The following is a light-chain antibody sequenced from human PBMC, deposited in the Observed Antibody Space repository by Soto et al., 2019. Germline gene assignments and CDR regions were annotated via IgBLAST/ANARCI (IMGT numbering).Light chain of an antibody. Sequence: EIVMTLSAATLSVSKGGRATLSCRASQSISGTLAWYQQKPGQAPRLLIHGASTRAPGFPARFSGSGSGTDFTLTISSLQSEDFAVYYCQQYNVWPWTFGQGGKVDIK. CDR1: QSISGT. V-gene: IGKV3-15*01. J-gene: IGKJ1*01. CDR2: GAS. CDR3: QQYNVWPWT.